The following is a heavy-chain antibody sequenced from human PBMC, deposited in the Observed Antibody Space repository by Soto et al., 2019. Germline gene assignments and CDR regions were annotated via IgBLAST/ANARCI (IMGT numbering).Heavy chain of an antibody. CDR1: GGSFSGYY. J-gene: IGHJ5*02. V-gene: IGHV4-34*01. Sequence: LTLTCAVYGGSFSGYYWSWIRQPPGKGLEWIGEINHSGSTNYNPSLKSRVTISVDTSKNQFSLKLSSVTAADTAVYYCARVWFGAFLFDPWGQGTLVTVSS. CDR2: INHSGST. CDR3: ARVWFGAFLFDP. D-gene: IGHD3-10*01.